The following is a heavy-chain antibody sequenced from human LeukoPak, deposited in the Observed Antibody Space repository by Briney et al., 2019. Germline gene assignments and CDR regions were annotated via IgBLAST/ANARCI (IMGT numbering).Heavy chain of an antibody. Sequence: PGGSLRLSCVASGSTFSTSWMTWVRQAPGKGLEWVANIKEDGGVRHYVVSVRGRFTISRDNAQNSLYLQMNNLRVEDTAVYYCARGESDSSGWANWGQGTLVTVSS. CDR2: IKEDGGVR. J-gene: IGHJ4*02. V-gene: IGHV3-7*01. CDR1: GSTFSTSW. CDR3: ARGESDSSGWAN. D-gene: IGHD3-22*01.